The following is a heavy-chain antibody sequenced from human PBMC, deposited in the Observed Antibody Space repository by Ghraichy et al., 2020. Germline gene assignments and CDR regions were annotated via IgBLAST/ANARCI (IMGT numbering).Heavy chain of an antibody. CDR1: GFPFSTYA. V-gene: IGHV3-23*01. CDR2: ISGSGDRT. D-gene: IGHD3-16*01. CDR3: AKDHHPPYKSSWGIEYFEE. J-gene: IGHJ1*01. Sequence: GGSLRLSCAASGFPFSTYAMSWVRQTPGKGLEWLSGISGSGDRTYYADSVKGRSTISRDNSKNTLYLLLNSLRAEDTAIYYCAKDHHPPYKSSWGIEYFEEWGQGTLVTVSS.